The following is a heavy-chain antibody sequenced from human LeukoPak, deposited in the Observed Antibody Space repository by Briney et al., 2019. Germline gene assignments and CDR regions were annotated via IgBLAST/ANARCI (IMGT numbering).Heavy chain of an antibody. D-gene: IGHD5-18*01. CDR1: GFTFSGSA. CDR3: ITAGDTAMVLNY. Sequence: RGSLKLSCAASGFTFSGSAMHWVRQASGKGLEWVGRIRSKANSYATAYAASVKGRFTISRDDSKNTAYLQMNSLKTEDTAVYYCITAGDTAMVLNYWGQGTLVTVSS. CDR2: IRSKANSYAT. V-gene: IGHV3-73*01. J-gene: IGHJ4*02.